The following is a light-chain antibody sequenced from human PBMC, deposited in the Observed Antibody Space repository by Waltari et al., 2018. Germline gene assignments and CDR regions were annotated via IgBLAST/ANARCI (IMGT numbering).Light chain of an antibody. Sequence: SSELTQDPAVSVALGQTVRFSCQGDSLRSSYASWYQLKPGQAPVLVIYGKDKRPSGISDRISGYSSGTTSSLTITGAQAEDEADYYCSSRNGRANQVVFAGGTKVTVL. CDR1: SLRSSY. V-gene: IGLV3-19*01. CDR3: SSRNGRANQVV. CDR2: GKD. J-gene: IGLJ3*02.